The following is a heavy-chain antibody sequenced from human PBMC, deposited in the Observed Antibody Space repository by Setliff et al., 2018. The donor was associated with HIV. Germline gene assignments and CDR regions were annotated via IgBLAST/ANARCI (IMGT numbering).Heavy chain of an antibody. CDR2: ISTSGRT. Sequence: TSETLSLTCTVSGGSISSGNYYWSWIRQPAGKGLEWIGHISTSGRTNYNPSLMSRLTISVDTSKNQFSLKLSSVTAADPAVYRCARADNYYYDSGAFKSGLDAFDIWGQGTMVTVSS. CDR3: ARADNYYYDSGAFKSGLDAFDI. CDR1: GGSISSGNYY. D-gene: IGHD3-22*01. J-gene: IGHJ3*02. V-gene: IGHV4-61*09.